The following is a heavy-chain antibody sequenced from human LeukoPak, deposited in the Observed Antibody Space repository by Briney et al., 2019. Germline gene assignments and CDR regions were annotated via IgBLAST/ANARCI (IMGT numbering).Heavy chain of an antibody. J-gene: IGHJ3*02. CDR3: ARGYSDAFDI. CDR2: IHYSGST. V-gene: IGHV4-59*01. CDR1: GGSISSYY. Sequence: SETLSLTCTVSGGSISSYYWSWVRQPPGKGLEWIGYIHYSGSTNYNPSLTSRGTISVDTSKNQFSLKLSSVTAADTAVYYCARGYSDAFDIWGQGTMVTVSS. D-gene: IGHD5-18*01.